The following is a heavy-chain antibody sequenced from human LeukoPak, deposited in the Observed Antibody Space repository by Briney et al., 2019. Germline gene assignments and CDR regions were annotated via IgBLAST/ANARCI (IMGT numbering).Heavy chain of an antibody. CDR3: AKDSQHLAIYYFDY. Sequence: GGSLRLSCAASGVTLSPYGMNWVRQAPGKGLEWVAVISYEGGTQHYADSVKGRFIISRDNPRNTLYLQMNILRTEDTAVYYCAKDSQHLAIYYFDYWGQGTLVTVSS. D-gene: IGHD6-13*01. CDR2: ISYEGGTQ. CDR1: GVTLSPYG. J-gene: IGHJ4*02. V-gene: IGHV3-30*18.